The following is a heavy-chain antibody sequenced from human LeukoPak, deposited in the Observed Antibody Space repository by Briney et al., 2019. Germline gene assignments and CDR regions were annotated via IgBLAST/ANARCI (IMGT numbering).Heavy chain of an antibody. CDR3: ARDICSGIGCYPRAPFDY. V-gene: IGHV3-74*01. CDR1: GSTFSRYW. Sequence: GGSLRLSCAASGSTFSRYWMHWVRQAPGEGLVWVSRMNSDGSNTNYADSVKGRFTISRDNAKNTLYLQMNSLRADDTAVYYCARDICSGIGCYPRAPFDYWGQGTLVTVSS. CDR2: MNSDGSNT. J-gene: IGHJ4*02. D-gene: IGHD2-15*01.